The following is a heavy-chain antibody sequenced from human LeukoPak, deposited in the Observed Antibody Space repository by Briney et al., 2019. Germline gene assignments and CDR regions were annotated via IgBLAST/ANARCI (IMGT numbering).Heavy chain of an antibody. CDR2: ILHDGSNK. D-gene: IGHD3-9*01. V-gene: IGHV3-30-3*01. Sequence: PGGSLRLSCAASGFTFSSYSMHWVRQARGKGLEWVAVILHDGSNKYYADSVKGRFTISKDNSKNTLYLQMNSLRAEDTAVFFCARNIRYFDLDVWGQGTTVTVSS. J-gene: IGHJ6*02. CDR1: GFTFSSYS. CDR3: ARNIRYFDLDV.